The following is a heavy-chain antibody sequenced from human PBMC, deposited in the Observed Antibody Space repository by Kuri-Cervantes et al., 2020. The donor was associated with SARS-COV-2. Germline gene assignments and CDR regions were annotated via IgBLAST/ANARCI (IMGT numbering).Heavy chain of an antibody. J-gene: IGHJ6*02. CDR3: ASGGPYYDFWSGLTYYYYYGMDV. CDR2: INSDGSST. CDR1: GFTFSSYW. D-gene: IGHD3-3*01. Sequence: GESLKISCAASGFTFSSYWMHWVRQAPGKGLVWVSRINSDGSSTSYADSVKGRFTISRDSAKNTLYLQMNSLRAEDTAVYYCASGGPYYDFWSGLTYYYYYGMDVWGQGTTVTVSS. V-gene: IGHV3-74*01.